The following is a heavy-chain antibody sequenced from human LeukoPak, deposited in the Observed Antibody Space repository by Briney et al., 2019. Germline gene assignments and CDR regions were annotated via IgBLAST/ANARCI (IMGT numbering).Heavy chain of an antibody. J-gene: IGHJ4*02. CDR3: AREIFGSGSCPDF. Sequence: QPGRSLRLSCAASGFSFDTYAMHWVRQAPGQGLEWVALIWHDGSHKFYSNSVRGQFTISRDNSKNTVYLQMNNLRPDDTAVYYCAREIFGSGSCPDFWGQGTLVTVSS. V-gene: IGHV3-33*01. D-gene: IGHD3-10*01. CDR1: GFSFDTYA. CDR2: IWHDGSHK.